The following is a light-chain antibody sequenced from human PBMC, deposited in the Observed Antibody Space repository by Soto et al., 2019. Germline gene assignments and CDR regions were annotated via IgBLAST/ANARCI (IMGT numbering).Light chain of an antibody. CDR1: QDIRND. CDR2: AAS. J-gene: IGKJ1*01. Sequence: DIEMSQSPSSLSASVGDRVTITCGASQDIRNDLGWYQQKPGKAPKLLIYAASSLQSGVPSRFRGSGSGTDFTLTISSLKTEDFANYYCQQSYSTPTGTFGHGTKVDIK. V-gene: IGKV1-39*01. CDR3: QQSYSTPTGT.